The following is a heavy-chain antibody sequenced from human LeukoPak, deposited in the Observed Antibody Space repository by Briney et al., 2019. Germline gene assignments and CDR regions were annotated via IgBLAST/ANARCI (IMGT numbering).Heavy chain of an antibody. CDR3: ASYCSGGSCLYYYYGMDV. CDR1: GFTFSSYS. J-gene: IGHJ6*02. D-gene: IGHD2-15*01. V-gene: IGHV3-21*01. CDR2: ISSSSSYI. Sequence: GGSXXLSCAASGFTFSSYSMNWVRXAPGKGLEWVSSISSSSSYIYYADSVKGRFTISRDNAKNSLYLQMNSLRAEDTAVYYCASYCSGGSCLYYYYGMDVWGQGTTVTVSS.